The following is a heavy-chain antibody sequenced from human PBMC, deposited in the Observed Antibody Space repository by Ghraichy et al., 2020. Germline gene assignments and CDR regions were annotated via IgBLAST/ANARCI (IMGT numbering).Heavy chain of an antibody. J-gene: IGHJ4*02. CDR3: TRGYDSSGYYGGRSGYDY. CDR1: GFTFGDYA. CDR2: IRSKAYGGTT. D-gene: IGHD3-22*01. V-gene: IGHV3-49*04. Sequence: GSLRLSCTASGFTFGDYAMSWVRQAPGKGLEWVGFIRSKAYGGTTEYAASVKGRFTISRDDSKSIAYLQMNSLKTEDTAVYYCTRGYDSSGYYGGRSGYDYWGQGTLVTVSS.